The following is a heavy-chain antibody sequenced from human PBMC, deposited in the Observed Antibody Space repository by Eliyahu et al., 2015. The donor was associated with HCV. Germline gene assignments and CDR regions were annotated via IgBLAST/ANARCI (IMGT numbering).Heavy chain of an antibody. CDR3: ARGFAVAGSPLYFDY. CDR1: GXNFANRF. D-gene: IGHD6-19*01. CDR2: IYPGDSXT. V-gene: IGHV5-51*01. J-gene: IGHJ4*02. Sequence: XVRLVQSGTEVKXPGQSLKISCRXSGXNFANRFIAWVXQMPGKGLESMGMIYPGDSXTRYSPSFQGQVTISADKSIDTVYLQWSSLKASDTAMYYCARGFAVAGSPLYFDYWGPGSLVTVSS.